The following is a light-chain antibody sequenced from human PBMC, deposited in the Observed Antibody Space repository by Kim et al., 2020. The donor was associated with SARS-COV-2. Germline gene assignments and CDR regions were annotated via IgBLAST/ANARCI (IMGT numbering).Light chain of an antibody. J-gene: IGLJ1*01. CDR1: TSDVGSYNY. CDR2: DVS. Sequence: GQALTTSCNGTTSDVGSYNYVSWYQQPPGKAPQLVIYDVSSRPSGISFRFSGSKSGNTASLTISGLQAEDEADYLCCSYTTSKTYVFGTGTKVTVL. CDR3: CSYTTSKTYV. V-gene: IGLV2-14*03.